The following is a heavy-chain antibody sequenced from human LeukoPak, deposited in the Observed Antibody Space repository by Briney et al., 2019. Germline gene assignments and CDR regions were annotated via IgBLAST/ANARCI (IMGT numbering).Heavy chain of an antibody. CDR3: ARDPFWSGYTFDY. V-gene: IGHV4-34*01. CDR1: GGSFSGYY. CDR2: INHSGST. J-gene: IGHJ4*02. Sequence: SETLSLTCAVYGGSFSGYYWSWIRQPPGKGLEWIGEINHSGSTNYNPSLKSRVTISVDTSKNQFSLKLSSVTAADTAVYYCARDPFWSGYTFDYWGQGTLVTVPS. D-gene: IGHD3-3*01.